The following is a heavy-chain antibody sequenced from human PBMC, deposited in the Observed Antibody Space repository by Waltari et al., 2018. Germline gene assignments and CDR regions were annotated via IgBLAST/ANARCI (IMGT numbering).Heavy chain of an antibody. CDR3: ARSPTLTAPFDS. J-gene: IGHJ4*02. V-gene: IGHV3-33*01. CDR1: GFTFTRFG. CDR2: IWHDGSNQ. D-gene: IGHD4-17*01. Sequence: QVQLVESGGGVVQAGGSLRLSWEASGFTFTRFGMHWVSQAPGKGLGWVAVIWHDGSNQHHIDSVKGRFTISRDNSKNTVFLQMNSLRAEDTAMYYCARSPTLTAPFDSWGQGILVTVSS.